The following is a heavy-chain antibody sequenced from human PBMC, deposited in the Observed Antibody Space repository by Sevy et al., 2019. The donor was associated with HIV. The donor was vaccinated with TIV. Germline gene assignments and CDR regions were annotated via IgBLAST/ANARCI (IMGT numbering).Heavy chain of an antibody. CDR3: AKDQGSLYYYYGMDV. D-gene: IGHD6-19*01. J-gene: IGHJ6*02. CDR1: GFTFSSYA. V-gene: IGHV3-23*01. Sequence: GGSLRLSCAASGFTFSSYAMSWVRQAPGKGLEWVSAISGSGGSTYYSDSVKGRFTISRDNSKNTLYLQMNSLRAEDTTVYYCAKDQGSLYYYYGMDVWGQGTTVTVSS. CDR2: ISGSGGST.